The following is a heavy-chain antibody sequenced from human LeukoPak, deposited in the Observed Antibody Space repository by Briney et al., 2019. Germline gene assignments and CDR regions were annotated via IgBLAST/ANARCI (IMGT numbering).Heavy chain of an antibody. Sequence: SETLSLTCTVSGGSISSSSYDWGWIRQPPGKGLEWIGSIYYSGSTYYNPSLKSRVTISVDTSKNQFSLKLSSVTAGDTAVYYCARITAGIAVAGTVDYWGQGILVTVSS. CDR2: IYYSGST. CDR1: GGSISSSSYD. CDR3: ARITAGIAVAGTVDY. J-gene: IGHJ4*02. D-gene: IGHD6-19*01. V-gene: IGHV4-39*01.